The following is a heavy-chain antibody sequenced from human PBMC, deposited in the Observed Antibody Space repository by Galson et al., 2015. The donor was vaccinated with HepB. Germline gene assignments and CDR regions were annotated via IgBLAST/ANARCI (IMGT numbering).Heavy chain of an antibody. CDR1: GFTFTNYA. CDR2: TSYDGTNK. V-gene: IGHV3-30*09. D-gene: IGHD6-6*01. Sequence: SLRLSCAASGFTFTNYAVHWVRQAPGKGLQWVAVTSYDGTNKYYTDSVKGRFAISRDNSKSTLYLQLNSLRAEDTAVYYCARQVSTSSSSYPFDFWGHGTLVTVSS. J-gene: IGHJ4*01. CDR3: ARQVSTSSSSYPFDF.